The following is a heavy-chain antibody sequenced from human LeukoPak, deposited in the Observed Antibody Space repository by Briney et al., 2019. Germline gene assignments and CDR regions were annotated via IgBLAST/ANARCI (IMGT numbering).Heavy chain of an antibody. J-gene: IGHJ5*02. D-gene: IGHD5-18*01. Sequence: SETLSLTCTVSGGSISSYYWSWIRQPPGKGLEWIGYIYYSGSTDYNPSLKSRVTISVDTSKNQFSLKLSSVTAADTAVYYCARAHGYSYGYGTPFDPWGQGTLVTVSS. CDR3: ARAHGYSYGYGTPFDP. V-gene: IGHV4-59*01. CDR2: IYYSGST. CDR1: GGSISSYY.